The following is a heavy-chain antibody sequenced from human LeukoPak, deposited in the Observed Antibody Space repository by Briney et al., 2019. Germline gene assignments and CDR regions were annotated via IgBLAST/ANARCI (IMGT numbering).Heavy chain of an antibody. J-gene: IGHJ5*01. CDR1: GFTFSSYA. V-gene: IGHV3-30*04. CDR3: TRDPRHFDS. D-gene: IGHD6-6*01. CDR2: ISYDGSNK. Sequence: GGSLRLSCAASGFTFSSYAMHWVRQAPGKGLEWVAVISYDGSNKYYADSVKGRFTISRDNSKNTLYLQMNSLRVEDTAVYYCTRDPRHFDSCGQGTLVTVSS.